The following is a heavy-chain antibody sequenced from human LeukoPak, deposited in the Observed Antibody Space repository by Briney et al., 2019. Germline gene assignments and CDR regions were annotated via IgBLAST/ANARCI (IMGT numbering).Heavy chain of an antibody. J-gene: IGHJ4*02. D-gene: IGHD3-16*01. V-gene: IGHV1-18*01. CDR1: GYTFTSYG. CDR3: ARDPQRIMITFGGVNGYFDY. CDR2: ISAYNGNT. Sequence: ASVKVSCKASGYTFTSYGISWVRQAPGQGLEWMGWISAYNGNTNYAQKLQGRVTITRDTSASTAYMELSSLRSEDTAVYYCARDPQRIMITFGGVNGYFDYWGQGTLVTVSS.